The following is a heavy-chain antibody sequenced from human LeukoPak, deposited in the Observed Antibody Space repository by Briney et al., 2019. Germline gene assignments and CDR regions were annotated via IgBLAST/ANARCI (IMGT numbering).Heavy chain of an antibody. V-gene: IGHV1-18*01. J-gene: IGHJ5*02. CDR2: ISAYNGNT. Sequence: VASVKVSCKASGYTFTSYGISWVRQAPGQGLEWMGWISAYNGNTNYAQKLQGRVTMTTDTSTSTAYMELRSLRSDGTAVYYCARNYYDSSGYYSWFDPWGQGTLVTVSS. D-gene: IGHD3-22*01. CDR3: ARNYYDSSGYYSWFDP. CDR1: GYTFTSYG.